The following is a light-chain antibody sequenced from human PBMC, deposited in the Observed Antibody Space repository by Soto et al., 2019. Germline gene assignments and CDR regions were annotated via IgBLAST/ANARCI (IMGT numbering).Light chain of an antibody. CDR3: SSYTRSSTLEV. CDR2: DVS. V-gene: IGLV2-14*01. J-gene: IGLJ1*01. CDR1: SSDVGGYNY. Sequence: QSALTQPASVSGSPGQSITISCTGTSSDVGGYNYVSWYQQHPGKAPKLMIYDVSNRPSGVSNRFSGSKSGNTASLTISGPQAEHEADYYCSSYTRSSTLEVFGTGTKLTVL.